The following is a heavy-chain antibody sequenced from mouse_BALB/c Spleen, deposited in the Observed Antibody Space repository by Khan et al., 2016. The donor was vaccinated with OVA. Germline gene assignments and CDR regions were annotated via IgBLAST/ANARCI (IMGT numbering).Heavy chain of an antibody. CDR2: VSSLAYNF. V-gene: IGHV5-15*02. Sequence: EVELVESGGGLVQPGGSRKLSCAASGFTFSDYGMARVRQALGKGPEWVAFVSSLAYNFYYADTVTGRFTISRENAKNTLYLEISSLRSENSAMYYCARGGKGWFAYWGHGTLVTVSA. CDR3: ARGGKGWFAY. J-gene: IGHJ3*01. CDR1: GFTFSDYG.